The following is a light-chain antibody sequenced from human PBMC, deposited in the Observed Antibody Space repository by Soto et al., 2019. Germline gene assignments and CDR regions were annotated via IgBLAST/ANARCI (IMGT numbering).Light chain of an antibody. CDR3: QMYGGSCRT. CDR2: GPA. V-gene: IGKV3-20*01. Sequence: IVLTQTPATLSLSPAQGGTLSCRASQTEISNSLAWYHQNPGQPPRLLIHGPATRSAGMPDRFIGSRSGTDTAVNISGQERERFAVYYCQMYGGSCRTCGQGTMVDIK. CDR1: QTEISNS. J-gene: IGKJ1*01.